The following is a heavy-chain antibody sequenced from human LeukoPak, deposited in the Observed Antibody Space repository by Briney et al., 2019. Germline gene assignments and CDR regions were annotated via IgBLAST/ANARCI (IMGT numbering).Heavy chain of an antibody. CDR3: ARPLRETDHYDFWSGYLNY. CDR1: GYTFTSYY. D-gene: IGHD3-3*01. V-gene: IGHV1-46*01. CDR2: INPSGGST. J-gene: IGHJ4*02. Sequence: ASVKVSCKASGYTFTSYYMHWVRQAPGQGLEWMGIINPSGGSTSYAQKFQGRVTMTRDMSTSTVYMELSSLRSEDTAVYYCARPLRETDHYDFWSGYLNYWGQGTLVTVYS.